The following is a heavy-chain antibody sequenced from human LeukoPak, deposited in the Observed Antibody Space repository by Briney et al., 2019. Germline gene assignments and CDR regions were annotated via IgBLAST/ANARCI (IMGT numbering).Heavy chain of an antibody. CDR3: ARDRDTFGGAPGPITSDY. Sequence: NPGGSLRLSCAASGFTFSSYAMSWVRQAPGKGLEWVSSISSSSSYIYYADSVKGRFTISRDNAKNSLYLQMNSLRAEDTAVYYCARDRDTFGGAPGPITSDYWGQGALVTVSS. CDR1: GFTFSSYA. V-gene: IGHV3-21*01. CDR2: ISSSSSYI. D-gene: IGHD3-16*01. J-gene: IGHJ4*02.